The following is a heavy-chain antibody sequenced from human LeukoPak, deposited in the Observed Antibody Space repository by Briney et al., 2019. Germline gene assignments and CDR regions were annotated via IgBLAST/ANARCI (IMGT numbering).Heavy chain of an antibody. V-gene: IGHV4-34*01. CDR1: GGSFSGYY. CDR2: INHSGST. J-gene: IGHJ4*02. D-gene: IGHD6-6*01. Sequence: SETLSLTCAVYGGSFSGYYWSWIRQPPGKGLEWIGEINHSGSTNYNPSLKSRVTISVDTSKNQFSLKLSSVTAADTAVYYCARGVREQLVLFSFDYWGKGTLVTVSP. CDR3: ARGVREQLVLFSFDY.